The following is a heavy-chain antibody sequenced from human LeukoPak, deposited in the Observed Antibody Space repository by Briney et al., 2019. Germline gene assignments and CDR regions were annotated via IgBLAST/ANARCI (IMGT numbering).Heavy chain of an antibody. D-gene: IGHD3-22*01. CDR3: ARVYYYDSSALSY. CDR2: INPNSGGT. J-gene: IGHJ4*02. V-gene: IGHV1-2*04. Sequence: ASVKVSCKASGYTFTGYYMHWVRQAPGQGLEWMGWINPNSGGTNYAQKFQGWVTMTRDTSISTAYMELSRLRSDDTAVYYCARVYYYDSSALSYWGQGTLVTVSS. CDR1: GYTFTGYY.